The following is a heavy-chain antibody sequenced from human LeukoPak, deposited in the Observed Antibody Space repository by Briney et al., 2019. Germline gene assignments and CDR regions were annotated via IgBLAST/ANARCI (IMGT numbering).Heavy chain of an antibody. CDR2: ISTDGGST. D-gene: IGHD2-15*01. J-gene: IGHJ4*02. Sequence: GGSLRLSCATSGFTFSNYAMAWVRQAPGKGLEWVSSISTDGGSTYSADSVKGRFTTSRDNSKNTLFLQMNSLRAEDTAVYHCARQIGYGSDGNCYFDYWGQGTLVTVSS. CDR1: GFTFSNYA. CDR3: ARQIGYGSDGNCYFDY. V-gene: IGHV3-23*01.